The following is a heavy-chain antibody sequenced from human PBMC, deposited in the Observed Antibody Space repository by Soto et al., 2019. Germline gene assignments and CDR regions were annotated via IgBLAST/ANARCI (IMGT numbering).Heavy chain of an antibody. CDR2: IKVDSGYT. D-gene: IGHD4-17*01. V-gene: IGHV1-18*04. J-gene: IGHJ5*02. Sequence: QLQLVQSAAEVKKPGASVRVSCKAYGYPFIKYGISWIRQAPEQGLEWMGWIKVDSGYTNYAQKFQGRVTMTADTSSEKAFMELRSLRLDDTAVYFCATSYGTGFDPWGQGTLVSVSS. CDR3: ATSYGTGFDP. CDR1: GYPFIKYG.